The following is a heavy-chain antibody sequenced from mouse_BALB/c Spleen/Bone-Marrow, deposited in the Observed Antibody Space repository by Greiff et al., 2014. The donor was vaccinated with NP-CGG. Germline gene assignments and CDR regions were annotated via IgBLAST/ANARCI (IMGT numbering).Heavy chain of an antibody. J-gene: IGHJ4*01. CDR1: GFTFSSYT. V-gene: IGHV5-12-2*01. D-gene: IGHD3-1*01. Sequence: VQLKESGGGLVQPGGALKLSCAASGFTFSSYTVSWVRPTPEKRLEGGAYISNGGGSTYYPDTVKGRFTISRDNAKNTLYLQMSSLKSEDTAMYYCARQLGLRWAMDYWGQGTSVTVSS. CDR3: ARQLGLRWAMDY. CDR2: ISNGGGST.